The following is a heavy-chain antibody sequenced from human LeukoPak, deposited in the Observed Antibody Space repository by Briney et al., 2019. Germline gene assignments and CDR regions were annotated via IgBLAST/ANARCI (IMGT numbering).Heavy chain of an antibody. CDR2: IYYSGST. CDR3: ARGYYDILTGYSNEFDY. V-gene: IGHV4-30-4*01. Sequence: PSQTLSLTCTVSGGSISSGDYYWSWIRQPPGKGLEWIGYIYYSGSTYYNPSLKSRVTISVDTSKNQFSLKLSSVTAADTAVYYCARGYYDILTGYSNEFDYWGQGTLVTVSS. CDR1: GGSISSGDYY. D-gene: IGHD3-9*01. J-gene: IGHJ4*02.